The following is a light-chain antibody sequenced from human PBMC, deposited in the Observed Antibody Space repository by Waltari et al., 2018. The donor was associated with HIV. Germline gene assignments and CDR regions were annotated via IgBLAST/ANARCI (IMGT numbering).Light chain of an antibody. CDR3: STHTGNDTLA. Sequence: QSALTQLASVSGSPGQSVTISCTGTASDFGPYNFVSWYQQHPANVPKVILYRGTSRPSGVPPRFSGSKSGNTASLTISGLRAEDEALYYCSTHTGNDTLAFGGGTKLTVL. V-gene: IGLV2-14*03. J-gene: IGLJ2*01. CDR2: RGT. CDR1: ASDFGPYNF.